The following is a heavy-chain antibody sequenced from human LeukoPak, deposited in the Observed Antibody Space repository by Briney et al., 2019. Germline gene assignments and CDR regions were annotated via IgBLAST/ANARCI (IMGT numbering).Heavy chain of an antibody. D-gene: IGHD5-24*01. CDR1: GGSISSSSYY. Sequence: PSETLSLTCTVSGGSISSSSYYWGWIRQPPGKGLEWIGSIYYSGSTYYNPSLKSRVTISVDTSKNQFSLKLSSVTAADTAVYYCARNGRRDGYNSYYFDYWGQGTLVTVSS. CDR3: ARNGRRDGYNSYYFDY. J-gene: IGHJ4*02. V-gene: IGHV4-39*01. CDR2: IYYSGST.